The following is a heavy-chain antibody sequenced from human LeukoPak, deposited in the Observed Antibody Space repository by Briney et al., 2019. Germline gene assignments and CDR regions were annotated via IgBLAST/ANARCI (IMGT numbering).Heavy chain of an antibody. D-gene: IGHD1-26*01. Sequence: PSETLSLTCTVSGGSISSYYWNWIRQSPGKGLEWIGYIYYSGSTNYNPSLKSRVTISIDTSKNQFSLKLNSVTAADTAMYYCASRGRENWFDPWGQGTLVTVSS. V-gene: IGHV4-59*01. CDR2: IYYSGST. J-gene: IGHJ5*02. CDR1: GGSISSYY. CDR3: ASRGRENWFDP.